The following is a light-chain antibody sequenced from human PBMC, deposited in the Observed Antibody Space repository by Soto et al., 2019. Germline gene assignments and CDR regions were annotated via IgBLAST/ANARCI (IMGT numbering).Light chain of an antibody. Sequence: QSLLTQAPSTSGTPGQKFTISCSGSISNIGNNYVYWYKQLPGTAPKHLIYLNDQRPSGVPDRFSGSKSGASASLAISGLRSEDEADYHCAAWDDSLSGPVFGGGTKVTVL. CDR3: AAWDDSLSGPV. CDR1: ISNIGNNY. CDR2: LND. J-gene: IGLJ1*01. V-gene: IGLV1-47*02.